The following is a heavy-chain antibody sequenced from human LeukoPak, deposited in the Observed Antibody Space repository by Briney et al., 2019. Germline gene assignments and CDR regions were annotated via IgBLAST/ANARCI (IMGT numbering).Heavy chain of an antibody. Sequence: SETLSLTCTVSHYSISSNYYWGWIRQPPGKGLEWIGSIYHSGSTYYNPSLKSRVTISVDTSKNQFSLKLTSVTAADTAVYYCARSSGYMSYWGQGTLVTVSS. CDR2: IYHSGST. J-gene: IGHJ4*02. CDR1: HYSISSNYY. CDR3: ARSSGYMSY. V-gene: IGHV4-38-2*02. D-gene: IGHD3-22*01.